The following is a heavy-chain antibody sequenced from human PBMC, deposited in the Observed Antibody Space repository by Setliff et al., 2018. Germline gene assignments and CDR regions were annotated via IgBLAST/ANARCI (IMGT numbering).Heavy chain of an antibody. V-gene: IGHV1-69*05. J-gene: IGHJ6*03. CDR1: GGTFSSYG. CDR3: VREGVDSRSSTDYRYYMDV. Sequence: SVKVSCKASGGTFSSYGISWVRQAPGQGLEWMGGTIPIFGSTNYAQKFQDRVTIITDESTSTAYMQLSRLRSEDTAVYYCVREGVDSRSSTDYRYYMDVWGKGTTVTVSS. D-gene: IGHD3-22*01. CDR2: TIPIFGST.